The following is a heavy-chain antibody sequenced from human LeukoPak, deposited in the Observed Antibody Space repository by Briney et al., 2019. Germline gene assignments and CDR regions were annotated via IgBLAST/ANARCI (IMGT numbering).Heavy chain of an antibody. CDR2: ISSSSTI. CDR3: ARDGGYSGNAFDI. J-gene: IGHJ3*02. D-gene: IGHD1-26*01. CDR1: GFTFSSYS. Sequence: GGSLRLSCAASGFTFSSYSMNWVRQAPGTCLEWGSYISSSSTIYYADSVKGRFTISRDNAKNSLYLQMNSLRAEDTAVYYCARDGGYSGNAFDIWGQGTMVTVSS. V-gene: IGHV3-48*01.